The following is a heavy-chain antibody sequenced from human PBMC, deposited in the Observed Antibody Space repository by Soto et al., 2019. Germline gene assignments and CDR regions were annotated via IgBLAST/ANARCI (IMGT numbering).Heavy chain of an antibody. Sequence: GESLKISCAASGFTFSSYWMSWVRQAPGKGLEWVANIKQDGSEKYYVDSVKGRFTISRDNAKNSLYLQMNSLRAEDTAVYYCARVSRRIAARANYYYYMDVWGKGTTVTVSS. CDR1: GFTFSSYW. CDR2: IKQDGSEK. CDR3: ARVSRRIAARANYYYYMDV. D-gene: IGHD6-6*01. J-gene: IGHJ6*03. V-gene: IGHV3-7*01.